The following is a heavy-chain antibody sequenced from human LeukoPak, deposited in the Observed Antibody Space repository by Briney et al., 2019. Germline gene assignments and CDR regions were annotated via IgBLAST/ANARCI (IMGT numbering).Heavy chain of an antibody. J-gene: IGHJ4*02. CDR3: ARQTGSGLFILP. Sequence: SETLSLTCTVFGGSISSSSYYWGWIRQPPGKGLEWIGSIYYSGNTYYNASLKSQVSISIDTSKNQFSLRLTSVTAADTAVYYCARQTGSGLFILPGGQGTLVTVSS. D-gene: IGHD3/OR15-3a*01. CDR1: GGSISSSSYY. V-gene: IGHV4-39*01. CDR2: IYYSGNT.